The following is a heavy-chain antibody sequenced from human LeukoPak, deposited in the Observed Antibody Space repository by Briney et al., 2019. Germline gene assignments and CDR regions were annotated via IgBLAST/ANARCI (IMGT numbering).Heavy chain of an antibody. D-gene: IGHD5-18*01. CDR3: ARDTIKYSYGEYYFDY. CDR2: VWYDGSNK. V-gene: IGHV3-33*01. CDR1: GFTFSSYG. J-gene: IGHJ4*02. Sequence: GGSLRLSCAASGFTFSSYGMPWVRQAPGKGLEWVAVVWYDGSNKYYADSVKGRFTISRDNSKNTLYLQMNSLRAEDTAVYYCARDTIKYSYGEYYFDYWGQGTLVTVSS.